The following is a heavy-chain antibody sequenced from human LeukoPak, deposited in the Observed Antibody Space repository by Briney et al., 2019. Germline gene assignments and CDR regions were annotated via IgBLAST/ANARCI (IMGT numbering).Heavy chain of an antibody. J-gene: IGHJ4*02. CDR3: ARARGIPSSSLYYFDY. CDR1: GGTFSSYA. CDR2: IIPIFGTA. D-gene: IGHD6-13*01. V-gene: IGHV1-69*13. Sequence: SVKVSCKASGGTFSSYAISWVRQAPGQGLEWMGGIIPIFGTANYAQKFQGRVTITADESTSTAYMELSSLRSEDTAVYYCARARGIPSSSLYYFDYWGQGTLVTVSS.